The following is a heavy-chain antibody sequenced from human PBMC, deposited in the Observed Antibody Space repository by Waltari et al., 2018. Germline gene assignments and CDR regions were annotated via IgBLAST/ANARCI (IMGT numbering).Heavy chain of an antibody. V-gene: IGHV3-11*01. CDR2: ISTMRYTT. CDR3: ARNVPMMGASGDDYFDS. D-gene: IGHD1-26*01. CDR1: GFVFSDFY. J-gene: IGHJ4*02. Sequence: QVQLVESGGGLVKPGGSLRLSCAASGFVFSDFYMSWIRQAPGKRLDWISYISTMRYTTNYADSVKGRFTISRDNAKNSLILQMNRLRVDDTAVYYCARNVPMMGASGDDYFDSWGQGNLVTVSS.